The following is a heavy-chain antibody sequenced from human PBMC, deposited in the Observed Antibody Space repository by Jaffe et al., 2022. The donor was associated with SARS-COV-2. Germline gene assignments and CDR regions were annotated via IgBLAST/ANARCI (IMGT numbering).Heavy chain of an antibody. CDR1: GFTFSSYS. CDR3: ARDLQVQHSGWSEIFYYYYYGMDV. V-gene: IGHV3-21*01. J-gene: IGHJ6*02. Sequence: EVQLVESGGGLVKPGGSLRLSCAASGFTFSSYSMNWVRQAPGKGLEWVSSISSSSSYIYYADSVKGRFTISRDNAKNSLYLQMNSLRAEDTAVYYCARDLQVQHSGWSEIFYYYYYGMDVWGQGTTVTVSS. D-gene: IGHD6-19*01. CDR2: ISSSSSYI.